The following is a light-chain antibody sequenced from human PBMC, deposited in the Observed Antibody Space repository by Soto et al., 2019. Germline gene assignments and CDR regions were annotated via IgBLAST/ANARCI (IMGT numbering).Light chain of an antibody. CDR3: AAWDDSLNGGV. CDR2: SDN. Sequence: QSILTQPPSASGSPGQRVTISCSGTSSNIGSNTVNWYQQVPGTAPKLLIYSDNKWPSGVPDRFSGSKSGTSASLAISGLQSEDEADYYCAAWDDSLNGGVFGGGTKVTVL. CDR1: SSNIGSNT. J-gene: IGLJ3*02. V-gene: IGLV1-44*01.